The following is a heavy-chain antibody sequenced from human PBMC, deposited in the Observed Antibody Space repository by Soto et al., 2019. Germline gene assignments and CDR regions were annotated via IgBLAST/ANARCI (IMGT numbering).Heavy chain of an antibody. Sequence: GGSLRLSCAASGFTFSSYWMSWVRQAPGKGLEWVANIKQDGSEKYYVDSVKGRFTISRDNAKNSLYLQMNSLRAEDTAVYYCARDSREYSSSSKYYYYMDVWGKGTTVTVSS. CDR3: ARDSREYSSSSKYYYYMDV. V-gene: IGHV3-7*03. CDR1: GFTFSSYW. CDR2: IKQDGSEK. D-gene: IGHD6-6*01. J-gene: IGHJ6*03.